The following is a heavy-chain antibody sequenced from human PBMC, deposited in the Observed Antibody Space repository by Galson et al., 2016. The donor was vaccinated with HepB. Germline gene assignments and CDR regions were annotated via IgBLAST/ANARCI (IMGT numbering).Heavy chain of an antibody. J-gene: IGHJ4*02. CDR1: GSSVSFGSYF. CDR3: ARLGAMLRGVGSDY. CDR2: VQYVTTT. Sequence: SETLSLTCTVFGSSVSFGSYFWSWVRQPPGKGLEWIGYVQYVTTTKYNHSLESRVTISVDTSKNQFSLKLTSVTAADTAFYYCARLGAMLRGVGSDYWGQGTLVSVPS. V-gene: IGHV4-61*01. D-gene: IGHD3-10*01.